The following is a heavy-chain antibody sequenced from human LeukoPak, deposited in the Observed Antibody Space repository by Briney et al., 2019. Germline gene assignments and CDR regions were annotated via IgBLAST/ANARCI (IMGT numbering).Heavy chain of an antibody. J-gene: IGHJ4*02. CDR1: GFTFDNYA. CDR3: ARAGQQLDY. Sequence: GGSLRLSCAASGFTFDNYAMNWVRQAPGKGLEWVSVIYSGGSTYYADSVKGRFTISRDNSKNTLYLQMNSLRAEDTAVYYCARAGQQLDYWGQGTLVTVSS. CDR2: IYSGGST. D-gene: IGHD6-13*01. V-gene: IGHV3-66*01.